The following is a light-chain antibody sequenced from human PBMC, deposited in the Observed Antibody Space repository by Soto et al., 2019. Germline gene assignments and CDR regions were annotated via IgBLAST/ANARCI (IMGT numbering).Light chain of an antibody. CDR1: QSISDW. CDR3: QQHNSSPWT. V-gene: IGKV1-5*01. J-gene: IGKJ1*01. Sequence: DIQMTQSPSTLSASVGDRVNITCRASQSISDWLAWFQQKPGKAPKVLIYDASTLESGVPSRFSGSGSGTGFTLTISSLQPEDSATYYCQQHNSSPWTFGQGTRVEIK. CDR2: DAS.